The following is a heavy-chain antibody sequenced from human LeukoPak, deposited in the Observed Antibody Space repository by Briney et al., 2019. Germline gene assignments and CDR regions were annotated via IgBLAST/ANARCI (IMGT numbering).Heavy chain of an antibody. CDR3: ARDPYGPPDAFDI. D-gene: IGHD3-10*01. J-gene: IGHJ3*02. CDR2: IFYSWST. V-gene: IGHV4-59*01. CDR1: GDSISPNF. Sequence: SYTLLLTCSVTGDSISPNFWTWIRQRPGNGLEWDGYIFYSWSTNYNPSLKGRVTISLDTSKNQFSLQLGSVTAADTAVYFCARDPYGPPDAFDIWGQGTTVTVSS.